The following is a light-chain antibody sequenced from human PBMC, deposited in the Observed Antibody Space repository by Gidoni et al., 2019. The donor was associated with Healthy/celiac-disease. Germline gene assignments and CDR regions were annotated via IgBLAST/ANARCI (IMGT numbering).Light chain of an antibody. V-gene: IGKV3-11*01. J-gene: IGKJ4*01. CDR2: DAS. CDR3: QQRSNWPPVT. Sequence: EIVLTQSPATLSLSPGERATLPCRASQSVSSYLAWYQQKPGQAPRLLIYDASNRATGIPARFSGSGSGTDFTLTISSLVPEDFAVYYCQQRSNWPPVTFGGGTKVEIK. CDR1: QSVSSY.